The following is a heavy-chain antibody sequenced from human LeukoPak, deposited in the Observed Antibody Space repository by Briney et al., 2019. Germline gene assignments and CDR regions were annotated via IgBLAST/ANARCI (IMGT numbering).Heavy chain of an antibody. CDR2: ISGSGGST. CDR1: GFTFSSYW. D-gene: IGHD3-22*01. J-gene: IGHJ3*02. V-gene: IGHV3-23*01. Sequence: GGSLRLSCEASGFTFSSYWMSWVRQAPGKGLEWVSAISGSGGSTYYADSVKGRFTISRDNSKNTLYLQMNSLRAEDTAVYYCAKPDYYDSSGAFDIWGQGTMVTVSS. CDR3: AKPDYYDSSGAFDI.